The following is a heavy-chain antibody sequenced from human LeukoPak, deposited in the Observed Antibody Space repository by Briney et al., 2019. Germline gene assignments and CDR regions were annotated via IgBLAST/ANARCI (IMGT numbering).Heavy chain of an antibody. CDR3: ARPKYSSSSGLFYFDY. CDR2: IYPGDSDT. J-gene: IGHJ4*02. Sequence: GESLKISCKGSGYNFTSYWIGWVRQMPGKGLEWVGIIYPGDSDTRYSPSFQGQVTISADKSISTAYLQWSSLKASDTAMYYCARPKYSSSSGLFYFDYWGQGTPVTVSS. V-gene: IGHV5-51*01. CDR1: GYNFTSYW. D-gene: IGHD6-6*01.